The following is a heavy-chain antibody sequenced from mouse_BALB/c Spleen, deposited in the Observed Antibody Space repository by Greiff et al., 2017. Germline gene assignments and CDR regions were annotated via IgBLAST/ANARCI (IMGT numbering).Heavy chain of an antibody. J-gene: IGHJ1*01. CDR3: APTMITATDPWYFDV. CDR1: GYTFTDYV. Sequence: QVQLQQSGPELVKPGASVKMSCKASGYTFTDYVISWVKQRPGQGLEWIGEIYPGSGSTNYNEKFKGKATLTADKSSNTAYMQLSSLTSEDAAVYFYAPTMITATDPWYFDVWGAGTTVTVSS. CDR2: IYPGSGST. V-gene: IGHV1-77*01. D-gene: IGHD2-4*01.